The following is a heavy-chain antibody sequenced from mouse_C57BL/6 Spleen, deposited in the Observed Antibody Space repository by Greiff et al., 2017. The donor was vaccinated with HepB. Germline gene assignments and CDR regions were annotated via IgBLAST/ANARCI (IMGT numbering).Heavy chain of an antibody. CDR1: GYAFSSSW. V-gene: IGHV1-82*01. Sequence: VQLQHSGPELVKPGASVKISCKASGYAFSSSWMNWVKQRPGKGLEWIGRIYPGDGDTNYNGKFKGKATLTADKSSSTAYMQLSSLTSEDSAVYFGERWGEAFAYWGQGTLVTVSA. J-gene: IGHJ3*01. CDR2: IYPGDGDT. D-gene: IGHD2-13*01. CDR3: ERWGEAFAY.